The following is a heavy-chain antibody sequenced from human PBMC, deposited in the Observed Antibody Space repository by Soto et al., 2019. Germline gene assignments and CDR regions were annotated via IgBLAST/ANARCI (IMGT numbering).Heavy chain of an antibody. J-gene: IGHJ4*02. CDR3: ARDGGTIFGVVNDY. CDR1: GYSLSNYG. Sequence: QVQLVQSGAEVKKPGASVKVSCKISGYSLSNYGITWVRQAPGQGLEWMGWISGYNGNTEYAQKVQGRVTMTTDTSTRTAYMELRSLRSDDTAVYYCARDGGTIFGVVNDYWGQGTLVTVSS. CDR2: ISGYNGNT. V-gene: IGHV1-18*01. D-gene: IGHD3-3*01.